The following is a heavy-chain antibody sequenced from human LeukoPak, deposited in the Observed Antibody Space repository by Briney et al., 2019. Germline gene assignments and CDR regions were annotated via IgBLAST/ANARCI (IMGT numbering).Heavy chain of an antibody. D-gene: IGHD4-17*01. CDR3: AKVGVTTPSY. Sequence: GGSLRLSCAASGFTFSSYGMHWVRQAPGKGLERVAFIRYDGSNKYYADSVKGRFTISRDNSKNTLYLQMNSLRAEDTAVYYCAKVGVTTPSYWGQGPLVTVSS. CDR2: IRYDGSNK. V-gene: IGHV3-30*02. CDR1: GFTFSSYG. J-gene: IGHJ4*02.